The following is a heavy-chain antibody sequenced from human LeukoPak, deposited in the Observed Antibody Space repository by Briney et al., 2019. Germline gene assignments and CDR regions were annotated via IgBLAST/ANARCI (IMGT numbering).Heavy chain of an antibody. CDR1: GYSFTSYW. CDR3: ARSKSVVVVAARGQHYYYYGMDV. CDR2: IYPGDSDT. D-gene: IGHD2-15*01. V-gene: IGHV5-51*01. Sequence: GESLKISCKGSGYSFTSYWIGWVRQMPGKGLEWMGIIYPGDSDTRYSPSFQGQVTISADRSISTAYLQWSSLKASDTAMYYCARSKSVVVVAARGQHYYYYGMDVWGQGTTVTVSS. J-gene: IGHJ6*02.